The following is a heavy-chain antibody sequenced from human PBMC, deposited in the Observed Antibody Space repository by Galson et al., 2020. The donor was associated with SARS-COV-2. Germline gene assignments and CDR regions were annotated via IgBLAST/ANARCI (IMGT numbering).Heavy chain of an antibody. CDR1: GFTFSNAW. J-gene: IGHJ4*02. D-gene: IGHD3-9*01. CDR2: IKSKTDGGTT. CDR3: TTGPVPRGYFDWLPYFDY. Sequence: GGSLRLSCAASGFTFSNAWMSWVRQAPGKGLEWVGRIKSKTDGGTTDYAAPVKGRFTISRDDSKNTLYLQMNSLKTEDTAVYYCTTGPVPRGYFDWLPYFDYWGQGTLVTVSS. V-gene: IGHV3-15*01.